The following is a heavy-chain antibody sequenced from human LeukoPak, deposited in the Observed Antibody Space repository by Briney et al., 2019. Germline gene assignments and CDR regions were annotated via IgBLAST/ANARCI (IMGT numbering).Heavy chain of an antibody. Sequence: ASVTVSCKVSGYTLTELSMHWVRQAPGKGLEWMGGFDPEDGETIYAQKFQGRVTMTEDTSTDTAYMELSSLRSEDTAVYYCATGDSSGYGSVKSPEFDYWGQGTLVTVSS. V-gene: IGHV1-24*01. CDR3: ATGDSSGYGSVKSPEFDY. D-gene: IGHD3-22*01. CDR2: FDPEDGET. J-gene: IGHJ4*02. CDR1: GYTLTELS.